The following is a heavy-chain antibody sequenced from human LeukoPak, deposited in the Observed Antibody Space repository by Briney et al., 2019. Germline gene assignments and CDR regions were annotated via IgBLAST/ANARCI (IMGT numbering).Heavy chain of an antibody. V-gene: IGHV4-4*07. J-gene: IGHJ3*02. D-gene: IGHD3-22*01. Sequence: SETLSLTCTVSGRSISSYYWSWIRQPAGKGLEWIGRIYTSASTNYNPSLKSRVTMSVDTSKNQFSLKLSSVTAADTAVYYCARDSPRDYYDSSGYYYYAFDIWGQGTMVTVSS. CDR2: IYTSAST. CDR3: ARDSPRDYYDSSGYYYYAFDI. CDR1: GRSISSYY.